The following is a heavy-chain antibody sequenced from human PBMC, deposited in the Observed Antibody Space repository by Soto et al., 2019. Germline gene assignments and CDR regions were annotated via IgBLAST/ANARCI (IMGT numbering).Heavy chain of an antibody. CDR2: INPNSGGT. D-gene: IGHD6-19*01. CDR1: GYTFSGFY. Sequence: ASVKVSCKASGYTFSGFYMHWVRQAPGQGLEWMGWINPNSGGTKSAEKFRGRVTMTRDTSISTAYMELSRLTSDDTAVYYCASAAVTGTAGLDFWGQGTQVTVS. CDR3: ASAAVTGTAGLDF. V-gene: IGHV1-2*02. J-gene: IGHJ4*02.